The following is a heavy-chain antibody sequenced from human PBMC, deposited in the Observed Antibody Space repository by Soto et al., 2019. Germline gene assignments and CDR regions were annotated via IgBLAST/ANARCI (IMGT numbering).Heavy chain of an antibody. V-gene: IGHV3-49*04. CDR1: GFTFGDYA. CDR3: TRGRDGYNPYYFLY. J-gene: IGHJ4*02. D-gene: IGHD5-12*01. CDR2: IRNDIYDETT. Sequence: GGSLRLSCTASGFTFGDYAINWVRQVPGKGLEWLGFIRNDIYDETTEYAASVKGRIIISRDDSKSMAYLQMDSLKTEDTGVYYCTRGRDGYNPYYFLYWGQGAQVTVSS.